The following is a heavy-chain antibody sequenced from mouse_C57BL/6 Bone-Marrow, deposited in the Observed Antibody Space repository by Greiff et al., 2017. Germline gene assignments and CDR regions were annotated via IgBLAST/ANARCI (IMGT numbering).Heavy chain of an antibody. CDR1: GYTFTNYD. CDR2: IYPNNGGT. J-gene: IGHJ1*03. Sequence: VQLQQSGPELAKPGASVKMSCRASGYTFTNYDIRWVKQSHGQGLEWIGDIYPNNGGTYYNEKFKGKATLTANKSSTTAYMELRSLTSEDSAVYYCARYYDGDCCYFDVWGTGTTLTVSS. D-gene: IGHD2-3*01. V-gene: IGHV1-81*01. CDR3: ARYYDGDCCYFDV.